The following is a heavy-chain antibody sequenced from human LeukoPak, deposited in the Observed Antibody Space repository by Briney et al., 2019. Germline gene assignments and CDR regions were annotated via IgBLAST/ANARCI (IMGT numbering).Heavy chain of an antibody. Sequence: PGGSLRLSCAASGFTFSSYAMSWVRQAPGKGLEWVSAISGSGGSTYYADSVKGRFTISRDNSKNTLYLQMNSLRAEDTAVYYCAKSPTYYYDSSGYYYGDYWGQGTLVTVSS. J-gene: IGHJ4*02. V-gene: IGHV3-23*01. D-gene: IGHD3-22*01. CDR2: ISGSGGST. CDR1: GFTFSSYA. CDR3: AKSPTYYYDSSGYYYGDY.